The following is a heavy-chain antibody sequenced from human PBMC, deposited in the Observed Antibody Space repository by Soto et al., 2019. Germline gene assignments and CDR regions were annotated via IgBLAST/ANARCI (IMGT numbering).Heavy chain of an antibody. CDR1: GGSISSTSYY. D-gene: IGHD3-10*01. J-gene: IGHJ4*02. CDR2: IYHSGTT. Sequence: QLQLQESGPGLVKPSETLSLTCTVSGGSISSTSYYWGWIRQPPGKGLEWIGNIYHSGTTYYNPSLTSRVTISVDTSKNQFSLKLSSVTAADTAVYYCARHDYDSGSYDRYWGQGTLVTVSS. V-gene: IGHV4-39*01. CDR3: ARHDYDSGSYDRY.